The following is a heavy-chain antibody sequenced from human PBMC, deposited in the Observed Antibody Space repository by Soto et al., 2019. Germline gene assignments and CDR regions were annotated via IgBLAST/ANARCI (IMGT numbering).Heavy chain of an antibody. D-gene: IGHD3-22*01. CDR3: ARRHYYDSSGYADALDI. V-gene: IGHV4-30-4*01. CDR2: TYHSGRT. J-gene: IGHJ3*02. CDR1: GDSISSGDYY. Sequence: QVHLQESGPGLVEPSQTLSLTCTVSGDSISSGDYYWSWIRQSPDKGLEWIGYTYHSGRTYYKPSLKSRVTISADTSKNQFSLKLCSVTAADTAVYYCARRHYYDSSGYADALDIWGQGTSVTVSS.